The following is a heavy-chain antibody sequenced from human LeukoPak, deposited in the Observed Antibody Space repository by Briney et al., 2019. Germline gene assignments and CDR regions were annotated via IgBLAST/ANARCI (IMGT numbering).Heavy chain of an antibody. Sequence: GSLRLSCAASGLTFSKYWMTWVRQAPGKGLEWVANIKEDGSEKYYVDSVKGRFTISRDNAKNSVYLQMNSLRAEDTAVYYCARQYSNPLLWFGEPNMQDYWGQGTLVTVSS. CDR3: ARQYSNPLLWFGEPNMQDY. CDR1: GLTFSKYW. CDR2: IKEDGSEK. D-gene: IGHD3-10*01. V-gene: IGHV3-7*01. J-gene: IGHJ4*02.